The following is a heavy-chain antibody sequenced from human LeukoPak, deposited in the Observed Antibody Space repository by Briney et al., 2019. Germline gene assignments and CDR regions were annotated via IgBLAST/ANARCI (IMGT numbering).Heavy chain of an antibody. CDR3: ARHGDVFDAFDI. D-gene: IGHD2-21*02. CDR1: GGSISNYY. V-gene: IGHV4-4*09. J-gene: IGHJ3*02. Sequence: SETLSLTCTVSGGSISNYYWSWIRQPPGKGLEWIGYIYASGGTNYNPSLKSRVTISVDTSKSHFSLRLNSVTAADTAVYYCARHGDVFDAFDIWGQGTMVTVSS. CDR2: IYASGGT.